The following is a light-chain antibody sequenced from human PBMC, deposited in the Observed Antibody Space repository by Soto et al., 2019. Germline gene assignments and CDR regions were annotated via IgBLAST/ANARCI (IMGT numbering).Light chain of an antibody. J-gene: IGKJ2*01. CDR2: DAS. CDR3: QQYNSNSHT. V-gene: IGKV1-5*01. Sequence: DILMTQSPSTLSASVGDRVTITCRASQSISSWLAWYQQKPGKAPKLLIYDASSLESGVPSRFSGSGSGTEFTLTISSLQPDDFATYYGQQYNSNSHTFGQGTKLEIK. CDR1: QSISSW.